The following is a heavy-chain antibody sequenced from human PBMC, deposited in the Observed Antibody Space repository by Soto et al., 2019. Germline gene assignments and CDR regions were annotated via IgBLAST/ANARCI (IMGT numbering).Heavy chain of an antibody. CDR2: INHSGST. Sequence: SETLSLTCAVYGGSFSGYYWSWIRQPPGKGLEWIGEINHSGSTTYNPSLKSRVTISVDTSKNQFSLKLSSVTAADTAVYYCARIVVVPAAIRLGYYYYYGMDVWGQGTTVTVSS. CDR3: ARIVVVPAAIRLGYYYYYGMDV. D-gene: IGHD2-2*02. J-gene: IGHJ6*02. V-gene: IGHV4-34*01. CDR1: GGSFSGYY.